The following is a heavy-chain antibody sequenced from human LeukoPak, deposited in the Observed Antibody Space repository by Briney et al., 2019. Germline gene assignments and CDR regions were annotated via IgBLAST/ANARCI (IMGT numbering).Heavy chain of an antibody. D-gene: IGHD5-18*01. CDR2: INHSGST. CDR3: ARGVRDTAMVGFDY. Sequence: SETLSLTCAVYGGSFSGYYWSWIRQPPGKGLEWIGEINHSGSTNYNPSLKSRVTISVDTSKNQFSLKLSSVTAAGTAVYYCARGVRDTAMVGFDYWGQGTPVTVSS. J-gene: IGHJ4*02. V-gene: IGHV4-34*01. CDR1: GGSFSGYY.